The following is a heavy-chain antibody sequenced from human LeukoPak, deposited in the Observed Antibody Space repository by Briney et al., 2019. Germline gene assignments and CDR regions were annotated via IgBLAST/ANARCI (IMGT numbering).Heavy chain of an antibody. CDR3: AKSPSPQWRRYDTYNDASDN. Sequence: GGSLRLSCAASGFTFSRLAMTWVRRAPGRGLEWVSGITGTTGDTNYADSVKGRFTISRDNSKNTLYLQMTSLRAEDTAIYYCAKSPSPQWRRYDTYNDASDNWGQGTMVTVSS. J-gene: IGHJ3*02. D-gene: IGHD6-6*01. V-gene: IGHV3-23*01. CDR2: ITGTTGDT. CDR1: GFTFSRLA.